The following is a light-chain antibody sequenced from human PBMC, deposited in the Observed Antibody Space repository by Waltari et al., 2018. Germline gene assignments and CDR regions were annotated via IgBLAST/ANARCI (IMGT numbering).Light chain of an antibody. CDR3: QQFNNYPST. CDR2: AAS. Sequence: IQLTQSPSSLSASVGDRVTFTCRASQGVRTYLAWYQPKPGRAPKLLIPAASTLQSGVPSRFSASGSGTDFTLTINSLQPQDFATYYCQQFNNYPSTFGQGTRLEIQ. CDR1: QGVRTY. V-gene: IGKV1-9*01. J-gene: IGKJ5*01.